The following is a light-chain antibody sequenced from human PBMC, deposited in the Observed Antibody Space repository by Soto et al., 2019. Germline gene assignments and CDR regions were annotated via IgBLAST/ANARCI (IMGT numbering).Light chain of an antibody. Sequence: EIVLAQSPGTLSLSLGERATLTCRASQTVNTRLAWYHHKPGEAPRLLISDASIRAAGIPDRFSASGSGTDFTLTISRLEPEDFALYYCQQYVVGSLLSFGRGTRLEIK. CDR3: QQYVVGSLLS. V-gene: IGKV3-20*01. CDR1: QTVNTR. J-gene: IGKJ5*01. CDR2: DAS.